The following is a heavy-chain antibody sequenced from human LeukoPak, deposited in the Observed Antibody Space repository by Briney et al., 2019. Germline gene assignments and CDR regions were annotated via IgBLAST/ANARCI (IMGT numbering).Heavy chain of an antibody. D-gene: IGHD2-2*01. J-gene: IGHJ6*02. CDR2: IYPGDSDT. V-gene: IGHV5-51*01. Sequence: GESLRISCKGSGYSFTSYWIGWVRQMSGKGLEWMGIIYPGDSDTRYSPSFQGQVTISADKSISTAYLQWSSLKASDTAMYYSARNRCSSTSCFRHYGMDVWGQGTTVTVSS. CDR3: ARNRCSSTSCFRHYGMDV. CDR1: GYSFTSYW.